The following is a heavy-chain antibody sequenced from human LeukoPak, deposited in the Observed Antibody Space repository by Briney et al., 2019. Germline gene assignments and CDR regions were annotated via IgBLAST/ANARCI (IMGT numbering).Heavy chain of an antibody. J-gene: IGHJ4*02. CDR3: ASFSSDGSGYDY. Sequence: SETLSLTCTVSGGSISSYYWSWIRQPPGEGLEWIGYIYYSGSTNYNPSLKSRVTISVDTYKNQFSLKLSSVTAADTAVYYCASFSSDGSGYDYWGQGTLVTVSS. CDR2: IYYSGST. CDR1: GGSISSYY. V-gene: IGHV4-59*01. D-gene: IGHD3-10*01.